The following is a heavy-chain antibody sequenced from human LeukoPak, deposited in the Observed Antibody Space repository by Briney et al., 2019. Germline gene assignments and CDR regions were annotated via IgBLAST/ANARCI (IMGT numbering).Heavy chain of an antibody. CDR1: GVSISSGGYY. CDR2: IYYSGST. J-gene: IGHJ4*02. CDR3: AREPVHDITLNYFDY. D-gene: IGHD1-14*01. V-gene: IGHV4-31*03. Sequence: SETLSLTCTVSGVSISSGGYYWSWIRQHPGKGLEWIGYIYYSGSTYYNPSLKSRVTISVDTSKNQFSLKLSSVTAADTAVYYCAREPVHDITLNYFDYWGQGTLVTVSS.